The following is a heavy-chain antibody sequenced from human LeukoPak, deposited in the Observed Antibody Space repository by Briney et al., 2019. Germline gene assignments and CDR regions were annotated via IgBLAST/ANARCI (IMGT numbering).Heavy chain of an antibody. Sequence: SETLSLTCAVSGGSISSSNWWCWVRPPPGKGLEWIGEIYHSGSTNYNPSLKSRVTISVDKSKNQFSLKLSSVTAADTAVYYCARATTGTTSDFDYWGQGTLVTVSS. V-gene: IGHV4-4*02. CDR2: IYHSGST. J-gene: IGHJ4*02. D-gene: IGHD1-1*01. CDR3: ARATTGTTSDFDY. CDR1: GGSISSSNW.